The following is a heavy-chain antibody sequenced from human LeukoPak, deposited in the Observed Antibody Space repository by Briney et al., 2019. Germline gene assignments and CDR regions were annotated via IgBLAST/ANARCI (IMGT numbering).Heavy chain of an antibody. CDR1: GFTFSGYS. CDR3: ARVRRRSSAYDYSDY. V-gene: IGHV3-21*06. D-gene: IGHD5-12*01. J-gene: IGHJ4*02. CDR2: LSSSSTYI. Sequence: GGSLRLSCAASGFTFSGYSMNWVRQAPGKGLEWVSALSSSSTYIYYVDSVKGRFTISRDNAKNSLYLQMNSPRAEDTAIYFCARVRRRSSAYDYSDYWGQGTLVTVS.